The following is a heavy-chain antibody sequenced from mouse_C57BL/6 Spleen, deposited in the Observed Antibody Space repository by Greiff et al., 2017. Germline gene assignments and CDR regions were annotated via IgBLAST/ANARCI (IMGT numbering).Heavy chain of an antibody. CDR1: GFNIKDYY. CDR3: TTLRDGYSRFWFAY. J-gene: IGHJ3*01. V-gene: IGHV14-1*01. CDR2: IDPEDGDT. Sequence: VQLQQSGAELVRPGASVKLSCTASGFNIKDYYMHWVKQRPEQGLEWIVRIDPEDGDTEYAPKFQGKATMTADTSSNTAYLQLSSLTSEDTAVYYCTTLRDGYSRFWFAYWGQGTLVTVSA. D-gene: IGHD2-3*01.